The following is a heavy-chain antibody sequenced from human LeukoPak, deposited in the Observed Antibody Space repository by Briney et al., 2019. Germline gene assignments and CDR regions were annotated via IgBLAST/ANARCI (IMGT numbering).Heavy chain of an antibody. V-gene: IGHV3-23*01. D-gene: IGHD3-10*01. J-gene: IGHJ3*02. CDR1: GFTFSSYA. CDR2: ISGSGGST. CDR3: AKDREYGSGSYDAFDI. Sequence: PGGSLRLSCAASGFTFSSYAMSWVRQAPGKGLEWVSAISGSGGSTYYADSVKGRFTISRDNSKNTLYLQMNSLRAEDTAVYYCAKDREYGSGSYDAFDIWGQGTMVTVSS.